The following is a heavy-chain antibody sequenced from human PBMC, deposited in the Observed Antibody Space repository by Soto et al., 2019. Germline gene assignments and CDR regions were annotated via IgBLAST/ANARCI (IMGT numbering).Heavy chain of an antibody. CDR2: IYSGGST. Sequence: GGSLRLSCAASGFTVSSNYMSWVRQAPGKGLEWVSVIYSGGSTYYADSVKGRFTISRDNSKNTLYLQMNSLRAEDTAVYYCARVVTIFGVVIRYYYYMDVWGKGTTVTVSS. CDR1: GFTVSSNY. D-gene: IGHD3-3*01. J-gene: IGHJ6*03. CDR3: ARVVTIFGVVIRYYYYMDV. V-gene: IGHV3-66*01.